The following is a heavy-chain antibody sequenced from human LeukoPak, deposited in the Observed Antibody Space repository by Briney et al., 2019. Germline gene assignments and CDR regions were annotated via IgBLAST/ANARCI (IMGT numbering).Heavy chain of an antibody. CDR3: ARHKHYGDPYFDY. Sequence: KPSETLSLTCTVSGGSISSTRYYWGWIRQPPGKGLEWIGSIYYSGSTYYNPSLKSRVTISVDTSKNQFSLKLNSVTAADTAVYYCARHKHYGDPYFDYWGQGTLVTVSS. CDR2: IYYSGST. D-gene: IGHD4-17*01. CDR1: GGSISSTRYY. V-gene: IGHV4-39*01. J-gene: IGHJ4*02.